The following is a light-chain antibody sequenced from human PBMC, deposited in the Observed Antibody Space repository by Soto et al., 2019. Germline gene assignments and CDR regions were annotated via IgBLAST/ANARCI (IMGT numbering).Light chain of an antibody. V-gene: IGKV1-5*01. CDR1: ESIRTW. CDR3: QQYNNYPRT. Sequence: TQSPSTLSASVGDRVTITCRASESIRTWLAWYQHKPGKAPKFLIYDASTLESGVPSRFSGSGSGTEFTLTISSLQPDDFATYYCQQYNNYPRTFGQGTRWIS. CDR2: DAS. J-gene: IGKJ1*01.